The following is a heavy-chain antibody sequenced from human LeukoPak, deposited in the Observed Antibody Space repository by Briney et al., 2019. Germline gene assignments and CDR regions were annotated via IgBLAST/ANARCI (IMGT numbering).Heavy chain of an antibody. V-gene: IGHV3-74*01. CDR3: ANGFYFDY. Sequence: GGSLRLSCAASGFTFSSYWMHWVRQAPGKGLVWVSRFNSDGSSTSYADSVKGRFTIARDNAKNTLYLQMNSLRAEDTAVYYCANGFYFDYWGQGTLVTVSS. CDR2: FNSDGSST. CDR1: GFTFSSYW. J-gene: IGHJ4*02.